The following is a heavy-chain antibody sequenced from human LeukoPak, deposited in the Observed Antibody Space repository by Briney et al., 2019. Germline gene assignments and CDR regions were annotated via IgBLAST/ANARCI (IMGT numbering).Heavy chain of an antibody. CDR3: ARDPGVRWLVGFDY. V-gene: IGHV3-20*04. J-gene: IGHJ4*02. CDR1: GFTFDDYG. D-gene: IGHD6-19*01. CDR2: INWNGGST. Sequence: GGSLRLSCAASGFTFDDYGMSWVRQAPGKGLEWVSGINWNGGSTGYADSVKGRFTISRDNSENTLYLQMDSLRAEDTAVYYCARDPGVRWLVGFDYWGQGTLVTVSS.